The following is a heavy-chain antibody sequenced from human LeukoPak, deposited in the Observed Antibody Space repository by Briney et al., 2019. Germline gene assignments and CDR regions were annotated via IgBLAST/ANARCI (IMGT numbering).Heavy chain of an antibody. Sequence: GGSLRLSCAASGFTFSSYAMSWVRQAPGKGLEWVSAISGSGGSTYYADSVKGRFTISRDNSKNTLYLQMNSLRAEDTAVYYRAKPGFSYCSSTSCQHFDYWGQGTLVTVSS. CDR1: GFTFSSYA. J-gene: IGHJ4*02. V-gene: IGHV3-23*01. D-gene: IGHD2-2*01. CDR2: ISGSGGST. CDR3: AKPGFSYCSSTSCQHFDY.